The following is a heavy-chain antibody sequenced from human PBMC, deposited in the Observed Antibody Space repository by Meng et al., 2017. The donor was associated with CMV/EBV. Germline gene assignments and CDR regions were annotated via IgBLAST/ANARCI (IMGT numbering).Heavy chain of an antibody. CDR2: IIPIFGAA. CDR1: GGTFSSYA. J-gene: IGHJ4*02. V-gene: IGHV1-69*12. Sequence: QVPLVQFGAGVKKPGSSVKVSVKAAGGTFSSYAISWVRQAPGQGLEWMGGIIPIFGAANYAQKFQGRVTITADESTSTAYMELSSLRSEDTAVYYCARMPRDGYNYIDYWGQGTLVTVSS. CDR3: ARMPRDGYNYIDY. D-gene: IGHD5-24*01.